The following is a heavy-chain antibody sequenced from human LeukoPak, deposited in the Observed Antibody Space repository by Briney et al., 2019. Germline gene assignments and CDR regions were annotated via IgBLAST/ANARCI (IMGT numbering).Heavy chain of an antibody. CDR2: TYYSGTT. D-gene: IGHD6-19*01. V-gene: IGHV4-39*01. CDR1: GGSISSSCYY. Sequence: SETLSLTCTVSGGSISSSCYYWGRIPQPPGKGLVWLGSTYYSGTTYSNPSLKSRVTIAVDTSKNQFSLKLSSVTAADTAVYYWARTAGYSSGWYLGARYYFDYWGQGTLVTVSS. J-gene: IGHJ4*02. CDR3: ARTAGYSSGWYLGARYYFDY.